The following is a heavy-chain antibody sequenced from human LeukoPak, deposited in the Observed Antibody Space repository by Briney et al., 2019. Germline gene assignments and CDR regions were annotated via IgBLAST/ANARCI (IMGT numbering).Heavy chain of an antibody. CDR1: GLTFSAHY. CDR3: ANFFGDNFGY. CDR2: SRNKADSYTT. Sequence: GGSLRLSCVASGLTFSAHYMDWVRQAPGKGLEWIGRSRNKADSYTTEYAASVEGRFTISRDDSKNSLFLQMSSLKTEDTAVYYCANFFGDNFGYWGQGTLVTVSS. V-gene: IGHV3-72*01. J-gene: IGHJ4*02. D-gene: IGHD3-16*01.